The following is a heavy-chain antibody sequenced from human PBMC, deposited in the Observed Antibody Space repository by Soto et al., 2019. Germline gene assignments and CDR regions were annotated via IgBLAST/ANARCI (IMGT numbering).Heavy chain of an antibody. Sequence: EVQLVESGGGLVQPGGSLRLSCAASGFTVSSNYMSWVRQAPGKGLEWVSVIFTGGSTYYADSVKGRFTISRHSSMNRVYLQMDSLRAEDTAVYYCARDRQSSGWLDAFDIWGQGTMVTVSS. CDR2: IFTGGST. CDR3: ARDRQSSGWLDAFDI. J-gene: IGHJ3*02. D-gene: IGHD6-19*01. V-gene: IGHV3-53*04. CDR1: GFTVSSNY.